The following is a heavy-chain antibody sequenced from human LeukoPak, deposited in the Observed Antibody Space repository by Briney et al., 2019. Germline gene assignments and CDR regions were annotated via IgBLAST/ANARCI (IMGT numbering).Heavy chain of an antibody. V-gene: IGHV3-23*01. CDR1: GSTFSSFA. Sequence: GGSLRLSCAASGSTFSSFAMSWVRQAPGKGLEWVSAVSGSGGSTSYADSVKGRFTISRDNSKNTLYLQMNSLRAEDTAVYYCANDYHGDSLGVNYWGQGTLVTVSS. CDR2: VSGSGGST. CDR3: ANDYHGDSLGVNY. J-gene: IGHJ4*02. D-gene: IGHD4-17*01.